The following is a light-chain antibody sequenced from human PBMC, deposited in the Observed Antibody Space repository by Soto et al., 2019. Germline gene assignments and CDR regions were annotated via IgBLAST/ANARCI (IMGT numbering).Light chain of an antibody. Sequence: EIVLTQYPGTLSLSPGERATLSCRASQSVDSDYLAWYQQKPGRAPRLLIFGASSRAIGIPDRFSGSGSGTEFTLTISSLQSEDFAVYYCQQYNNWPRTFGQGTKVDIK. CDR3: QQYNNWPRT. V-gene: IGKV3-20*01. CDR2: GAS. J-gene: IGKJ1*01. CDR1: QSVDSDY.